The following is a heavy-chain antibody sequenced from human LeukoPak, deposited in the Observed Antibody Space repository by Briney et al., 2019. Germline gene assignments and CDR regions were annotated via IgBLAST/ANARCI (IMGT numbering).Heavy chain of an antibody. D-gene: IGHD4-17*01. CDR3: AKASYGVYY. Sequence: PGGSLRLSCAASGFTFGDYARRWVRQAPGKGLEWVAGISWSIGSIDYADSVKGRFTISTDNAKNSLYLQINSLRADDTAMYYCAKASYGVYYWGQGTLVTVSS. J-gene: IGHJ4*02. CDR1: GFTFGDYA. V-gene: IGHV3-9*01. CDR2: ISWSIGSI.